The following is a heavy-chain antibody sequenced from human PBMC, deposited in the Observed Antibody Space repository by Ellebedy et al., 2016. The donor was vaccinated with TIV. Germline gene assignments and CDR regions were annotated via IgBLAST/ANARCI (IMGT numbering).Heavy chain of an antibody. CDR2: INHSGST. J-gene: IGHJ4*02. Sequence: SETLSLXCAVYGGSFSGYYWSWIRQPPGKGLEWIGEINHSGSTNYNPSLKSRVTISVDTSKNQFSLKLSSVTAADTAVYYCARESSGYDHVFDYWGQGTLVTVSS. D-gene: IGHD5-12*01. CDR1: GGSFSGYY. CDR3: ARESSGYDHVFDY. V-gene: IGHV4-34*01.